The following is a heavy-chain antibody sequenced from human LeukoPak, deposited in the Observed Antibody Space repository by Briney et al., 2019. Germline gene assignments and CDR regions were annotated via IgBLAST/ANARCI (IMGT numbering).Heavy chain of an antibody. J-gene: IGHJ4*02. V-gene: IGHV4-4*07. CDR1: GGSISSYY. CDR2: IYTSGST. Sequence: SETLSLTCTASGGSISSYYWSWIRQPAGKGLEWIGRIYTSGSTNYNPSLKSRVTMSVDTSKNQFSLKLSSVTAADTAVYYCARGGSWNDPFDYWGQGTLVTVSS. CDR3: ARGGSWNDPFDY. D-gene: IGHD1-1*01.